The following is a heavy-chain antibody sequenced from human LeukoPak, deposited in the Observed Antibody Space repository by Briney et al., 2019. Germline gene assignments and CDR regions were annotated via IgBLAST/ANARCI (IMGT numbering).Heavy chain of an antibody. V-gene: IGHV3-30*18. D-gene: IGHD1-14*01. CDR2: ISYDGSNK. J-gene: IGHJ4*02. CDR1: GFTFSSYG. CDR3: ANGITRLD. Sequence: GGSPRLSCAASGFTFSSYGMHWVRQAPGKGLEWVAVISYDGSNKYYADSVKGRFTISRDNSKNTLYLQMNSLRAEDTAVYYCANGITRLDWGQGTLVTVSS.